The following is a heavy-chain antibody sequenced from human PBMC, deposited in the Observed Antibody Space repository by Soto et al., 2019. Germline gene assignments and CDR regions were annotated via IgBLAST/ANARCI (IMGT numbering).Heavy chain of an antibody. CDR1: GYTFTGYY. CDR2: INPNSGGT. V-gene: IGHV1-2*04. CDR3: ARSPGIAVAGIGVWFDP. Sequence: ASVKVSCKASGYTFTGYYMHWVRQAPGQGLEWMGWINPNSGGTNYAQKFQGWVTMTRDTSISTAYMELSRLRSDDTAVYYCARSPGIAVAGIGVWFDPWGQGTLVTVSS. J-gene: IGHJ5*02. D-gene: IGHD6-19*01.